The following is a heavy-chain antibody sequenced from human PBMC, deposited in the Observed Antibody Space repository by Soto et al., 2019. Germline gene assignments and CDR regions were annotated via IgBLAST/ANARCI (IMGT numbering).Heavy chain of an antibody. CDR2: IVVGNGNT. Sequence: VKVSCTASRFTFTRSSVQWVRQARGQRLEWIGWIVVGNGNTHYTQKIQDRVTITWDMSTITAYMELSSLRSEDTAVYYCATAKTRGDYYYGLDVWGQGTTVTVSS. J-gene: IGHJ6*02. D-gene: IGHD3-10*01. CDR1: RFTFTRSS. V-gene: IGHV1-58*01. CDR3: ATAKTRGDYYYGLDV.